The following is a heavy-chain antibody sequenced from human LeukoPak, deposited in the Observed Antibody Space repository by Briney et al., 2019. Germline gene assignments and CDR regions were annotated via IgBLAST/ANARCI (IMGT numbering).Heavy chain of an antibody. CDR2: INHSGST. CDR1: GGSFSGYY. D-gene: IGHD2-2*01. Sequence: SETLSLTCAVYGGSFSGYYWSWIRQPPGKGPEWIGEINHSGSTNYNPSLKSRVTISVDTSKNQFSLKLSSVTAADTAVYYCARSVVVPAASPRNDAFDIWGQGTMVTVS. V-gene: IGHV4-34*01. CDR3: ARSVVVPAASPRNDAFDI. J-gene: IGHJ3*02.